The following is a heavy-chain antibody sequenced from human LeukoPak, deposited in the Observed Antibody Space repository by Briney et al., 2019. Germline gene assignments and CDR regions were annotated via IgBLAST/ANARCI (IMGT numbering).Heavy chain of an antibody. V-gene: IGHV3-21*01. J-gene: IGHJ6*03. CDR1: GFTFSSYS. CDR3: AKTSLSDASGHYYYMDV. Sequence: PGGSLRLSCAASGFTFSSYSMNWVRQAPGKGLEWVSSISSSSSYIYYADSVKGRFIISRDNSQNTVFLQVNNLRTEDTALYYCAKTSLSDASGHYYYMDVWGKGTTVTVS. D-gene: IGHD3-3*01. CDR2: ISSSSSYI.